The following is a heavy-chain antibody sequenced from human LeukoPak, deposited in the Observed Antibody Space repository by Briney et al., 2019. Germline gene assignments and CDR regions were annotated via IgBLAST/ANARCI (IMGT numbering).Heavy chain of an antibody. CDR2: LYSSGYS. CDR3: AAKGNGYTGIYVFAH. J-gene: IGHJ4*02. CDR1: GFNFRAYW. D-gene: IGHD5-12*01. Sequence: GGSLRLSCTTSGFNFRAYWMGWVRQAPGKGLEWVSVLYSSGYSKYADSVKGRFSISRDNSENTLSLQMNSLRAEDTAVYYCAAKGNGYTGIYVFAHWGQGILVAVSS. V-gene: IGHV3-66*01.